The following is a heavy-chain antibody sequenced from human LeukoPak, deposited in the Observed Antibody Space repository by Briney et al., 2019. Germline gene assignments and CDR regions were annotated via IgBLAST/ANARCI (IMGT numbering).Heavy chain of an antibody. Sequence: SETLSLTCTVSGGSIRSSYYYWGWIRQPPGKGLEWIGSIYDSGSTYYNPSLKSRVTISVDTSKNQFSLKLNSVTAADTGVYYCVSHPYSSYYYHMDVWGRGTTVTVSS. CDR3: VSHPYSSYYYHMDV. CDR2: IYDSGST. J-gene: IGHJ6*02. D-gene: IGHD5-18*01. V-gene: IGHV4-39*01. CDR1: GGSIRSSYYY.